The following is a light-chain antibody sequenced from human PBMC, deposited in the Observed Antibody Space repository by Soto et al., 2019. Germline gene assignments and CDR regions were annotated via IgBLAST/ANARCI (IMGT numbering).Light chain of an antibody. CDR1: QSVXYSSNNETF. CDR3: QQYYNIPWT. V-gene: IGKV4-1*01. Sequence: ILITQSPDSLAVSXFXSSXIXXXSIQSVXYSSNNETFLAWYQQKPGQPPKQLIYWASNRESGVPDRFRGSGSGTDFTLTITSLQAEDVALYYCQQYYNIPWTFGQGTKVDIK. CDR2: WAS. J-gene: IGKJ1*01.